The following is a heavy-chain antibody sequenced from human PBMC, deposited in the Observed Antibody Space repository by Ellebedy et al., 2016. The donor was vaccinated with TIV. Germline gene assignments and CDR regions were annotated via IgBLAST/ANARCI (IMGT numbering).Heavy chain of an antibody. V-gene: IGHV3-48*02. CDR1: EFTFSYYS. CDR2: IAGTSTTT. J-gene: IGHJ3*02. CDR3: ARRGNYLGDAFDI. D-gene: IGHD1-26*01. Sequence: GGSLRLXXAASEFTFSYYSMNWVRQAAGKGLEWISYIAGTSTTTYYADSVKGRFTISRDNSKNSLFLQMNSLRDDDTAVYYCARRGNYLGDAFDIWGQGAMVIVSS.